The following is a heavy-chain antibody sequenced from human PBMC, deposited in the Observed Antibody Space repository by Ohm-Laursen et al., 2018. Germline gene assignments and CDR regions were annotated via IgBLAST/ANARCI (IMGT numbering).Heavy chain of an antibody. V-gene: IGHV3-43D*04. CDR1: GFAFDDYA. J-gene: IGHJ4*02. Sequence: SLRLSCAASGFAFDDYAMHWVRQAPGKGLEWVSLISWDGGSTYYADSVKGRFTISRDNAKNSLYLQMNSLRAEDTAVYYCASRRVGAGVVDYWGQGTLVTVSS. CDR2: ISWDGGST. CDR3: ASRRVGAGVVDY. D-gene: IGHD1-26*01.